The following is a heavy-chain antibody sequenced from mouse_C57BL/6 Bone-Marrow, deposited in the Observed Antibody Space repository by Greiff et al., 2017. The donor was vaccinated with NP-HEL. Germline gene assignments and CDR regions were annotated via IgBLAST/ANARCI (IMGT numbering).Heavy chain of an antibody. CDR3: VRGCPLHNAMDY. CDR1: GFTFNTYA. Sequence: EVQLVESGGGLVQPKGSLKLSCAASGFTFNTYAMHWVRQAPGKGLEWVGRIRRKSSNYATYYADSVKDRFTISRDDSPSVLYLQMNNLTTEDTAMYYCVRGCPLHNAMDYWGQGTSVTVSS. J-gene: IGHJ4*01. D-gene: IGHD6-1*01. V-gene: IGHV10-3*01. CDR2: IRRKSSNYAT.